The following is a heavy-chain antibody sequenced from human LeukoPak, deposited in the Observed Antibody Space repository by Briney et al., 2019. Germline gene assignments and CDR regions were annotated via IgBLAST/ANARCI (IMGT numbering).Heavy chain of an antibody. Sequence: GGSLRLSCAASGFTFRNVWMNWVRQAPGKGLEWVGRIKSKSDGGTTDYAAPVKGRFTISRDDSKNTLYLQMNSLKTEDTAVYYCTTEGEVVRGVSLDCWGQGTLVTVSS. CDR3: TTEGEVVRGVSLDC. D-gene: IGHD3-10*01. V-gene: IGHV3-15*01. J-gene: IGHJ4*02. CDR2: IKSKSDGGTT. CDR1: GFTFRNVW.